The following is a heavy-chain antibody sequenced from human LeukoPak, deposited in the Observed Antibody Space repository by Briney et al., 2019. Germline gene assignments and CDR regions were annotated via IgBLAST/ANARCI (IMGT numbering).Heavy chain of an antibody. D-gene: IGHD4-17*01. CDR3: ASGKSQASDDGIH. J-gene: IGHJ4*02. Sequence: HPGGSLRLSCVASGFSIINHWMDWVRLAPGKGLEWVTNIKPDGSEKKYVDSVKGRFTISRDNTKNSIYMQMDYVRVDDGAMYYCASGKSQASDDGIHWGQGALVTVSS. CDR2: IKPDGSEK. V-gene: IGHV3-7*01. CDR1: GFSIINHW.